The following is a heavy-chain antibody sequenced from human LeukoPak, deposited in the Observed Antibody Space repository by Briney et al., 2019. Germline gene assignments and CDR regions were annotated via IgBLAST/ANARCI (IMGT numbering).Heavy chain of an antibody. CDR3: ARGPAWWYCSSTSCYDEYYYYYGMDV. Sequence: SQTLSLTCAISGDSVSSNSAAWNWIRQSPSRGLEWLGRTYYRSKLYNDYAVSVKSRITINPDTSKNQFSLRLNSVTHEDTAVYYCARGPAWWYCSSTSCYDEYYYYYGMDVWGQGTTVTVSS. CDR1: GDSVSSNSAA. J-gene: IGHJ6*02. V-gene: IGHV6-1*01. D-gene: IGHD2-2*01. CDR2: TYYRSKLYN.